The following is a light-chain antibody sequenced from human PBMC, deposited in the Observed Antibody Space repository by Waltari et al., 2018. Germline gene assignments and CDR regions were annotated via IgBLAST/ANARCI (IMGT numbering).Light chain of an antibody. CDR2: GAS. V-gene: IGKV3-20*01. J-gene: IGKJ1*01. Sequence: EIVLTQSPGTLSFSPGERATLSCKASQRVSSSYLAWYQQKPGQAPSLLIYGASSRATGIPDRFSGSGAGTDFTLTISRLEPEDCAVYYCQQYGSSPRTFGQGTKVEIK. CDR1: QRVSSSY. CDR3: QQYGSSPRT.